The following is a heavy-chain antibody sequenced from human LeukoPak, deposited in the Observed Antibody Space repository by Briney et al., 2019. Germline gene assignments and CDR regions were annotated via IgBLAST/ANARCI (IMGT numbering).Heavy chain of an antibody. V-gene: IGHV1-8*01. CDR3: ARGLGYCSSTSCYILNYYYYMDV. Sequence: ASVKVSCKASGYTFTSYDINWVRQATGQGLEWMGWMNPNSGNTGYAQKFQGRVTMTRNTSISTAYMELSSLRSEDTAVYYCARGLGYCSSTSCYILNYYYYMDVWGKGTTVTVYS. CDR2: MNPNSGNT. J-gene: IGHJ6*03. D-gene: IGHD2-2*02. CDR1: GYTFTSYD.